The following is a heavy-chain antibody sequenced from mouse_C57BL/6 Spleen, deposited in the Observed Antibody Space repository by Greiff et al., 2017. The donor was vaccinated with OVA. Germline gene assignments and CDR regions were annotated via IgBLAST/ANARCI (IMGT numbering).Heavy chain of an antibody. J-gene: IGHJ1*03. D-gene: IGHD2-5*01. CDR3: ARRSNSYWYFDV. CDR1: GYTFTDYN. CDR2: INPNNGGT. V-gene: IGHV1-18*01. Sequence: VQLQQSGPELVKPGASVKIPCKASGYTFTDYNMDWVKQSHGKSLEWIGDINPNNGGTIYNQKFKGKATLTVDKSSSTAYMELRSLTSEDTAVYYCARRSNSYWYFDVWGTGTTVTVSS.